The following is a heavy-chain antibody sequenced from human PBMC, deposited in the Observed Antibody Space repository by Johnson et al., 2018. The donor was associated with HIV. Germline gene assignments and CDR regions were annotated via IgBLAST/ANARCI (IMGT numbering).Heavy chain of an antibody. Sequence: EVHLVESGGGVVQPGRSLRLSCAASGFTLSSYAMHWVRQAPGKGLEWVSVIYSGGSTYYADSVKGRFTISRDNSKNTLYLQMNSLRAEDTAVYYCARFRSSNWFDAFDIWGQGTMVTVSA. D-gene: IGHD6-13*01. CDR3: ARFRSSNWFDAFDI. J-gene: IGHJ3*02. CDR1: GFTLSSYA. V-gene: IGHV3-66*01. CDR2: IYSGGST.